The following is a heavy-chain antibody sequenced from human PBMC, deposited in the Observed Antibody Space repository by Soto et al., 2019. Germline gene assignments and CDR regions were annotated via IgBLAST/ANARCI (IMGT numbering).Heavy chain of an antibody. CDR1: GYTFTSYY. CDR3: ARDHWFLAPYYYYSSGYYPNDAFDI. CDR2: INPSGGST. Sequence: GASVKVSCKASGYTFTSYYMHWVRQAPGQGLEWMGIINPSGGSTSYAQKFQGRVTMTRDTSTSTVYMELSSLRSEDTAVYYCARDHWFLAPYYYYSSGYYPNDAFDIWGQGTMVTVSS. D-gene: IGHD3-22*01. V-gene: IGHV1-46*01. J-gene: IGHJ3*02.